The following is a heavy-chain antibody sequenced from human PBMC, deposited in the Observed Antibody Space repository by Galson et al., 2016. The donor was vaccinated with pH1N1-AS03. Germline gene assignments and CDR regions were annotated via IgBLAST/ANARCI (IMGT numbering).Heavy chain of an antibody. CDR2: INPNSGGA. CDR1: GYTLIGYY. D-gene: IGHD2-21*02. Sequence: SVKVSCKASGYTLIGYYMHWVRQAPGQGLEWLGRINPNSGGANDVQKFQDRVTMTRDTSISTAYMELSGLTSDDTAVYYCATDVVTAMGRAFDIWGQGTMVTVSS. CDR3: ATDVVTAMGRAFDI. V-gene: IGHV1-2*06. J-gene: IGHJ3*02.